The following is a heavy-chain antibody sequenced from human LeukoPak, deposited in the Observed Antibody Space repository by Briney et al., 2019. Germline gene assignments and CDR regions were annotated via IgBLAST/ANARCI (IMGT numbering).Heavy chain of an antibody. J-gene: IGHJ4*02. CDR2: INPNSGGT. CDR3: VSTAAGPAYYFDY. CDR1: GYTFTGYY. V-gene: IGHV1-2*02. D-gene: IGHD6-13*01. Sequence: ASVKVSCKASGYTFTGYYMHWVRQAPGQGLEWMGWINPNSGGTNYAQKFQGRVTMTRDTSISTAYMELSRLRSDDTAAYYCVSTAAGPAYYFDYWGQGTLVTVSS.